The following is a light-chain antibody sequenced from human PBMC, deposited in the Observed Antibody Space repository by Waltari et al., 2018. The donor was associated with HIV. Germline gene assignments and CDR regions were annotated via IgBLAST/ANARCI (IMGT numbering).Light chain of an antibody. CDR3: HQYGSSPWT. J-gene: IGKJ1*01. V-gene: IGKV3-20*01. CDR2: GAS. Sequence: EIVLTQSPGTLSLSPGERATLPCRASQSVTSNSLAWFQQRPGQAPSLLIYGASSRATGTPDRFSAGGSGTDFTLTSSGLEPEDFAVYFCHQYGSSPWTFGQGAKVEIK. CDR1: QSVTSNS.